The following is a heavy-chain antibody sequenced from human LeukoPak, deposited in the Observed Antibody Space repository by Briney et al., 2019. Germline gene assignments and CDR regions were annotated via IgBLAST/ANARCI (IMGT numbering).Heavy chain of an antibody. CDR3: ARGGIAVAGYYYYYHMDV. CDR2: IYYSGST. CDR1: GGSISSGDYY. D-gene: IGHD6-13*01. Sequence: SETLSLTCTVSGGSISSGDYYWSWIRQPPGKGLEWIGYIYYSGSTNYNPSLKSRITLSFDTSRNQFSLKLSSVTAADTAVYYCARGGIAVAGYYYYYHMDVWGKGTTVTVSS. V-gene: IGHV4-61*08. J-gene: IGHJ6*03.